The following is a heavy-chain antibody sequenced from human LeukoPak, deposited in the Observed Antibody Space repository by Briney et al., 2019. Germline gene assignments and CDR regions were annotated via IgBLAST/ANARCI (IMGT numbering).Heavy chain of an antibody. CDR3: ARSGAAAGSYYYYGMDV. J-gene: IGHJ6*02. CDR1: GYTFTGYY. V-gene: IGHV1-2*02. CDR2: INPNSGGT. Sequence: GASVKVSCKASGYTFTGYYLHWVRQAPGQGLEWMGWINPNSGGTNSAEKFQGRVTMTRDTSISTAYMELSRLRSDDTAVYYCARSGAAAGSYYYYGMDVWGQGTTVTVSS. D-gene: IGHD6-13*01.